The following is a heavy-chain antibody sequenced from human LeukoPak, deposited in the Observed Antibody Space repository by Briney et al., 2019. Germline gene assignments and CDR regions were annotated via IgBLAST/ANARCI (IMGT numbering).Heavy chain of an antibody. D-gene: IGHD1-1*01. V-gene: IGHV3-66*01. CDR3: ARKTDHQTGGDY. Sequence: GGSLRLSCAASGFSVSRNYMTWVRQAPGEGLEWVSLIYSGGSTSYADSVKGRSTISRDNSKNTLYLQMNSLRAEDTAVYYCARKTDHQTGGDYWGQGTLVTVSS. CDR2: IYSGGST. J-gene: IGHJ4*02. CDR1: GFSVSRNY.